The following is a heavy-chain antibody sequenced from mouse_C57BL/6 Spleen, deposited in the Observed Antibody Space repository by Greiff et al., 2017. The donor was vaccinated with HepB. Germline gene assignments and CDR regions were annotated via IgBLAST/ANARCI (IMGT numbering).Heavy chain of an antibody. CDR1: GFTFSDYY. V-gene: IGHV5-12*01. CDR3: ARHEWYYAMDY. Sequence: EVQRVESGGGLVQPGGSLKLSCAASGFTFSDYYMYWVRQTPEKRLEWVAYISNGGGSTYYPDTVKGRFTISRDNAKNTLYLQMSRLKSEDTAMYYCARHEWYYAMDYWGQGTSVTVSS. CDR2: ISNGGGST. J-gene: IGHJ4*01.